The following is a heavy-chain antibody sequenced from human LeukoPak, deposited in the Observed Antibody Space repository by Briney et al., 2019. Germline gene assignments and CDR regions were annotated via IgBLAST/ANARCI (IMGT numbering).Heavy chain of an antibody. CDR3: ARISSSPDD. V-gene: IGHV1-18*01. D-gene: IGHD6-6*01. CDR1: GYTFRNFA. Sequence: ASVKVSCKTSGYTFRNFAINWVRQAPGQGLEWVGWISAYNGDTNYAQKFQGRVTMTRDTSTSTVYMELSSLRSEDTAVYYCARISSSPDDWGQGTLVTVSS. CDR2: ISAYNGDT. J-gene: IGHJ4*02.